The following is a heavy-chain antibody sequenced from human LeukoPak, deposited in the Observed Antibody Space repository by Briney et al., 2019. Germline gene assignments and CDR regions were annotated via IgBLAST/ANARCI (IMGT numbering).Heavy chain of an antibody. CDR2: INHSGST. CDR3: ARGQAGYKMY. Sequence: SETLSLTCAVYGGSFSGYYWSWIRQPPGKGLEWIGEINHSGSTNYNPSLKSRVTISVDTSKNQFSLKLSSVTAADTAVYYCARGQAGYKMYWGQGTLVTVSS. D-gene: IGHD5-24*01. J-gene: IGHJ4*02. V-gene: IGHV4-34*01. CDR1: GGSFSGYY.